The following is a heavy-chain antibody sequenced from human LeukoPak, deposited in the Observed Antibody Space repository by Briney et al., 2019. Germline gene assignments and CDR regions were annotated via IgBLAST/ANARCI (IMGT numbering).Heavy chain of an antibody. CDR2: ISTTSSNI. CDR3: SRDGGFWSAYPLDY. D-gene: IGHD3-3*01. Sequence: AGGSLRLSCAASGFTFTTYNMNWVRQAPGKGLEWVSYISTTSSNIYYADSVEGRFTISRDNAKNLLYLQMDSLRDEDTAVYSCSRDGGFWSAYPLDYWGQGTLVTVSA. J-gene: IGHJ4*02. V-gene: IGHV3-48*02. CDR1: GFTFTTYN.